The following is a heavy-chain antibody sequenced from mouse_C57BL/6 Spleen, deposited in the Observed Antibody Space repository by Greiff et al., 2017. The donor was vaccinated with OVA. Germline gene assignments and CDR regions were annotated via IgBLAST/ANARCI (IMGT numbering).Heavy chain of an antibody. CDR3: ARDYSSGSFAY. CDR1: GFTFSDYG. Sequence: VQLKESGGGLVKPGGSLKLSCAASGFTFSDYGMHWVRQAPEKGLEWVAYISSGSSTIYYADTVKGRFTISRDNAKNTLFLQMTSLRSEDTAMYYCARDYSSGSFAYWGQGTLVTVSA. V-gene: IGHV5-17*01. CDR2: ISSGSSTI. D-gene: IGHD1-1*01. J-gene: IGHJ3*01.